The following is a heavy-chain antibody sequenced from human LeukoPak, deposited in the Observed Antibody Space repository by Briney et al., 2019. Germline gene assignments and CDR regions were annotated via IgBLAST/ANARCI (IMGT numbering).Heavy chain of an antibody. CDR3: AKVFCSSTSCYGYYFDY. J-gene: IGHJ4*02. Sequence: GGSLRLSCAASGFTFSSYAMSWVRQAPGKGLEWVSGITGSGGSTYYADSVKGRLTISRDNSKNALYLQMNSLRAEDTAIYYCAKVFCSSTSCYGYYFDYWGQGTLVTVSS. CDR1: GFTFSSYA. V-gene: IGHV3-23*01. CDR2: ITGSGGST. D-gene: IGHD2-2*01.